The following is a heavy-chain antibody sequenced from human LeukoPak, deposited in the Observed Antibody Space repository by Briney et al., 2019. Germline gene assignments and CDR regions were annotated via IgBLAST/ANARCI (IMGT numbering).Heavy chain of an antibody. CDR3: ASEMGDY. J-gene: IGHJ4*02. Sequence: PGGSLRLSCAASGFTYSRYSMNWVRQATGKGLEWVSYISSSSTIYYADSVKGRFTISRDNAKNSLYLQMNSLRAEDTAVYYCASEMGDYWGQGTLVTVSS. CDR1: GFTYSRYS. D-gene: IGHD2-8*01. CDR2: ISSSSTI. V-gene: IGHV3-48*01.